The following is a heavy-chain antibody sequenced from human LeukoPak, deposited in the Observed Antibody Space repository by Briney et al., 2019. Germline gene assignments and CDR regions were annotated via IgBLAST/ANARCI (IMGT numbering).Heavy chain of an antibody. Sequence: GGSLRLSCAASGFTFSSYGMHWVRQAPGKGLEWISYINGRGSTINYADSVKGRFTISRDNAKNSLYLQMYSLRVEDTAVYYCVGSANLADWGQGTLVTVSS. CDR3: VGSANLAD. CDR1: GFTFSSYG. D-gene: IGHD4/OR15-4a*01. CDR2: INGRGSTI. J-gene: IGHJ4*02. V-gene: IGHV3-48*04.